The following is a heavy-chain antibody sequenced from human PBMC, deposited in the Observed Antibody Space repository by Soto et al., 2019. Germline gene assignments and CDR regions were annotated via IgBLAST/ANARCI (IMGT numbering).Heavy chain of an antibody. CDR2: ISGSGGST. D-gene: IGHD3-22*01. Sequence: EVQLFESGGVLVQPGGSLRLSCAASGSTFSSYAMSWFRQAPGKGLEWVSAISGSGGSTYSADSVKGRFTISRDNSKNTLYLHMTSLRAEDNAVVYCAKDTTDYYDCSGYCTYWGKGTLVTVSS. CDR3: AKDTTDYYDCSGYCTY. CDR1: GSTFSSYA. J-gene: IGHJ4*02. V-gene: IGHV3-23*01.